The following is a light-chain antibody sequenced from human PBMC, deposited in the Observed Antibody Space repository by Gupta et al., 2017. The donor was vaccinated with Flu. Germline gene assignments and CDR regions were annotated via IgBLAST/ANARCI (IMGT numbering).Light chain of an antibody. Sequence: QSALTQPASVSGSPGQLITISCTGTASDIGKYNYVSWYQHQPGRGPRLIIFEVNHRPAGISSRFSGSKSGDSASLTISGLQADDEGDYFCASYTFETPYVLGTGTKVSV. J-gene: IGLJ1*01. CDR3: ASYTFETPYV. CDR1: ASDIGKYNY. CDR2: EVN. V-gene: IGLV2-14*01.